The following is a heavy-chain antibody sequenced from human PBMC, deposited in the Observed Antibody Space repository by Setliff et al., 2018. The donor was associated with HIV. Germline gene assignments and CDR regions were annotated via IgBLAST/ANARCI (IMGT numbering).Heavy chain of an antibody. J-gene: IGHJ4*02. CDR2: ISYDGSDK. V-gene: IGHV3-30*04. CDR3: ARDRLYYNFWSAPHY. Sequence: GGSLRLSCAASGFTFSSYAMHWVRQAPGKGLEWVAVISYDGSDKFYADSVKGRFTIPRDNSKNTLYLQMNSLRAEDTAVYYCARDRLYYNFWSAPHYWGQGTLVTVSS. CDR1: GFTFSSYA. D-gene: IGHD3-3*01.